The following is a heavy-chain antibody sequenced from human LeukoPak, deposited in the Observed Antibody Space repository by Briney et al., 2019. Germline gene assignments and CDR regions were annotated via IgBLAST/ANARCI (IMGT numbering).Heavy chain of an antibody. CDR2: IYTSGSS. CDR1: GGSISSYY. D-gene: IGHD3-22*01. Sequence: SETLSLTCTVSGGSISSYYWSWIRQPAGRGLEWIGRIYTSGSSSYNPSLNGRVTMSVDTSKNQFSLNLSSVTAADTAVYYCARDPHDSSGHYAGFDHWGQGTLVTVSS. CDR3: ARDPHDSSGHYAGFDH. J-gene: IGHJ4*02. V-gene: IGHV4-4*07.